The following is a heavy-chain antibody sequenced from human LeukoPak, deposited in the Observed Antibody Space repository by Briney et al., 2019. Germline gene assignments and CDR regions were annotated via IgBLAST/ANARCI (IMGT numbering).Heavy chain of an antibody. D-gene: IGHD4-17*01. CDR2: ISISGGST. CDR3: AKENYGDYVGFDP. Sequence: PGGSLRLSCAASGFTFSSYGMSWVRQAPGKGLEWVSSISISGGSTYYADSVKGRFTISRDSSKNTLYLQMNSLRAEDTAVYYCAKENYGDYVGFDPWGQGTLVTVSS. V-gene: IGHV3-23*01. CDR1: GFTFSSYG. J-gene: IGHJ5*02.